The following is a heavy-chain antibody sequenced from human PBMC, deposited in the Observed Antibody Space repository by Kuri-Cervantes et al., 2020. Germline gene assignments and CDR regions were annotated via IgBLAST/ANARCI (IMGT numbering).Heavy chain of an antibody. V-gene: IGHV4-4*02. Sequence: SETLSLTCAVSGGSISSSNWWSWVRQPPGKGLEWIGEIYHSGSTNYNPSLKSRVTISVDKSKNQFSLKLSSVTAADTAVYYCARVPLRYFDWLLEEYYYGMDVWGQGTTVTVSS. CDR3: ARVPLRYFDWLLEEYYYGMDV. CDR2: IYHSGST. J-gene: IGHJ6*02. D-gene: IGHD3-9*01. CDR1: GGSISSSNW.